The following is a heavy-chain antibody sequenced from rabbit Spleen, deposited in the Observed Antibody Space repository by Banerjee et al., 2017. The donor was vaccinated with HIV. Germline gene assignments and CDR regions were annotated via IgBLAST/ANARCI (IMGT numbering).Heavy chain of an antibody. V-gene: IGHV1S40*01. J-gene: IGHJ4*01. CDR3: ARDLTSVIGWNFNL. CDR1: GFSFSSSDY. CDR2: INTATAKG. D-gene: IGHD1-1*01. Sequence: QSLEESGGGLVQPEGSLALTCKASGFSFSSSDYICWVRQAPGKGLEWIGCINTATAKGVYATWAKGRFTISRTSSTTVTLQMTSLTAADTATYFCARDLTSVIGWNFNLWGQGTLVTVS.